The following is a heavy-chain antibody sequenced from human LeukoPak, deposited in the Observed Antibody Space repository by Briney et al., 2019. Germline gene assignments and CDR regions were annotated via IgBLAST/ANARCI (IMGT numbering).Heavy chain of an antibody. J-gene: IGHJ5*02. V-gene: IGHV4-39*01. CDR1: GGSISSSSYY. D-gene: IGHD5-18*01. CDR3: ARGRGGYRVADWFDP. Sequence: SETLSLTCTVSGGSISSSSYYWGWIRQPPGKGLEWIGSIYYSGSTYYNPSLKSRVTISVDTSKNQFSLKLSSVTAADTAVYYCARGRGGYRVADWFDPWGQGTLVTVSS. CDR2: IYYSGST.